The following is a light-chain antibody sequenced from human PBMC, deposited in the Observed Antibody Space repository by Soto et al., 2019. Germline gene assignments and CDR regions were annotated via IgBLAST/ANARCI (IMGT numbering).Light chain of an antibody. CDR3: SSYTSSSTLV. V-gene: IGLV2-14*01. CDR1: RSNVGGYNY. CDR2: DVS. Sequence: QSARRQPAPVLGSLGQPTTSPCTETRSNVGGYNYVSWYQQHPGKAPKLMIYDVSNRPSGVSNRFSGSKSGNTASLTISGLQAEDEADYYCSSYTSSSTLVFGTGTKVTVL. J-gene: IGLJ1*01.